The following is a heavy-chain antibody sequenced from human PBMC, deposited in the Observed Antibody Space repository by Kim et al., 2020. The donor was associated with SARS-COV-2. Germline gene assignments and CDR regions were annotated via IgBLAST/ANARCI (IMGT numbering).Heavy chain of an antibody. D-gene: IGHD6-13*01. V-gene: IGHV3-9*01. CDR3: AKDSSPRLYYYGMDV. Sequence: DSVKGRFTISRDNAKNSLYLQMNSLRAEDTALYYCAKDSSPRLYYYGMDVWGQGTTVTVSS. J-gene: IGHJ6*02.